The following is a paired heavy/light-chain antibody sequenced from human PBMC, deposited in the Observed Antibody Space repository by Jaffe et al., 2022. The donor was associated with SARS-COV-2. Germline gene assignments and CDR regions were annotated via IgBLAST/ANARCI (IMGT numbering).Heavy chain of an antibody. CDR2: INIDGSST. CDR1: GFTFSSYW. J-gene: IGHJ4*02. CDR3: ARDKGYCRGDSCYSLGMDQ. D-gene: IGHD2-15*01. V-gene: IGHV3-74*01. Sequence: EVQLVESGGGLVQPGGSLRLSCAASGFTFSSYWMHWVRQAPGKGLVWVSHINIDGSSTSYADSVKGRFTISRDNAKNTLYLQMDSLRAEDTAVYYCARDKGYCRGDSCYSLGMDQWGQGTLVTVSS.
Light chain of an antibody. J-gene: IGLJ1*01. CDR3: TSYTGSSTYV. CDR1: SSDIGGYNY. Sequence: QSALTQPASVSGSPGQSITISCTGTSSDIGGYNYVSWYQQHPGKAPKLMIYDVTNRPSGVSNRFSGSKSGNSASLTISGLQTEDEADYYCTSYTGSSTYVFGAGTKVTVL. V-gene: IGLV2-14*01. CDR2: DVT.